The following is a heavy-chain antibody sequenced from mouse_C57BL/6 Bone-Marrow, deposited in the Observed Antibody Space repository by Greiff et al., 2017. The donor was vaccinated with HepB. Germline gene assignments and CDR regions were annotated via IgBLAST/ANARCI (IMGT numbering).Heavy chain of an antibody. CDR3: ARSGNSSGYVYYAMDY. D-gene: IGHD3-2*02. Sequence: QVQLQQSGAELVRPGTSVKMSCKASGYTFTNYWIGWAKQRPGHGLEWIGDIYPGGGYTNYNEKFKGKATLTADKSSSTAYMQFSSLTSEDSAIYYCARSGNSSGYVYYAMDYWGQGTSVTVSS. J-gene: IGHJ4*01. V-gene: IGHV1-63*01. CDR1: GYTFTNYW. CDR2: IYPGGGYT.